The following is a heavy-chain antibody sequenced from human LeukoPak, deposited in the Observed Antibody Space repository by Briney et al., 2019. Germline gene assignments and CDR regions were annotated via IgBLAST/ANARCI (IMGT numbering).Heavy chain of an antibody. CDR1: GFTFSSYG. CDR2: ISYDGSNK. CDR3: AKDLAPRED. D-gene: IGHD3-16*01. Sequence: GGSLRLSCAASGFTFSSYGMHWVRQAPGKGLEWVAVISYDGSNKYYADSVKGRFTISRDNSKNTLYLQMNSLRAEDTAVYYCAKDLAPREDWGQGTLVTVSS. J-gene: IGHJ4*02. V-gene: IGHV3-30*18.